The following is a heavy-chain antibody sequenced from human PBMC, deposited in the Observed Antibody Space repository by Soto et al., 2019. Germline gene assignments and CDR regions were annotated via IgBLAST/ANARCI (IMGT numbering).Heavy chain of an antibody. J-gene: IGHJ4*02. V-gene: IGHV3-48*01. Sequence: GGSLRLSCAASGFTFTSYNMNWVRQAPGKGLEWVSYISDSSSIIKYADSVKGRFTISRDNAKNSLYLQMNSLRAEDTAVYYCARDRGSSSWHSFDYWGQGTLVTVSS. CDR2: ISDSSSII. D-gene: IGHD2-2*01. CDR3: ARDRGSSSWHSFDY. CDR1: GFTFTSYN.